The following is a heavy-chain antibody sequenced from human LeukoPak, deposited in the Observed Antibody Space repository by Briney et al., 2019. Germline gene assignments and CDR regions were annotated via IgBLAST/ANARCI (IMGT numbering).Heavy chain of an antibody. J-gene: IGHJ4*02. CDR3: AREEVIAAAGPTLDY. Sequence: ASVKVSCKASGYTFTDYYMHWVRQAPGQGLEWMGWINPNSGGTNYAQKFQGRVAMTRDTSISTAYMELSRLRSDDTAVFYCAREEVIAAAGPTLDYWGQGALVTVSS. V-gene: IGHV1-2*02. CDR1: GYTFTDYY. D-gene: IGHD6-13*01. CDR2: INPNSGGT.